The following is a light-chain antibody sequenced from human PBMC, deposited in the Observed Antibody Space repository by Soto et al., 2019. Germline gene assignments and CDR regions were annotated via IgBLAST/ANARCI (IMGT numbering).Light chain of an antibody. Sequence: SALTQPASVSGSPGQSIAISCTGTSSDVGGYNYVSWYQQHPGKAPKVMIYDVSNRPSGASYRFSGSKSGNTASLTFSGLQADDEADYYCSSYTSGSLYVFGTGTKVTVL. V-gene: IGLV2-14*01. CDR2: DVS. CDR1: SSDVGGYNY. CDR3: SSYTSGSLYV. J-gene: IGLJ1*01.